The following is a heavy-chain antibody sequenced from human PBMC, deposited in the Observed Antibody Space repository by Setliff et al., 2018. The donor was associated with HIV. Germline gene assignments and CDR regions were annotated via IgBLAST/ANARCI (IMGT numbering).Heavy chain of an antibody. Sequence: GGSLRLSCAASGFRFSSSGMRWVRQAPGKGLEWVALISYDGRNKYYADAVKGRFSISRDDSKNTMYLQMSSLRVEDTAVYYCARDPGVLGYDTSGYRYYFYHFMDVWGKGTTVTVSS. V-gene: IGHV3-33*01. CDR2: ISYDGRNK. D-gene: IGHD3-22*01. CDR1: GFRFSSSG. CDR3: ARDPGVLGYDTSGYRYYFYHFMDV. J-gene: IGHJ6*03.